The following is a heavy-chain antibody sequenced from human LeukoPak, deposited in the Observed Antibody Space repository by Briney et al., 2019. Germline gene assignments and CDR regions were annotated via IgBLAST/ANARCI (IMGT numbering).Heavy chain of an antibody. CDR1: GFTFSTYW. J-gene: IGHJ4*02. CDR2: INIDGSST. V-gene: IGHV3-74*01. CDR3: GRAKNSWSDSVPDC. D-gene: IGHD3-22*01. Sequence: PGGSLRLSCAASGFTFSTYWLHWVRQAPGKGLVWVSRINIDGSSTYYADSVKGRFTISRDNAKNTLFLQMNSLRAEDTAVYYCGRAKNSWSDSVPDCWGQGTLVTVSS.